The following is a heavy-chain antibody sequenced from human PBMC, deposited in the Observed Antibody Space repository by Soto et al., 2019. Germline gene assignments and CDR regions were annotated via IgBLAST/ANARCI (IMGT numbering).Heavy chain of an antibody. J-gene: IGHJ6*02. CDR2: IKSKTDGGTT. Sequence: GGSLRLSCAASGFTFTNAWMSWVRQAPGKWLEWVGRIKSKTDGGTTDCAAPVKGRFTISRDDSENTLYLQMNSLKTEDTAVYYCTTEQGYCSGGTCFYHFYGMDVWGQGXTVTVYS. CDR3: TTEQGYCSGGTCFYHFYGMDV. D-gene: IGHD2-15*01. V-gene: IGHV3-15*01. CDR1: GFTFTNAW.